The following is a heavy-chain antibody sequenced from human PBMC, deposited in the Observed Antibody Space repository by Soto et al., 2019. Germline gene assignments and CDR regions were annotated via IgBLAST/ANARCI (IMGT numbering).Heavy chain of an antibody. Sequence: QVQLVQSGAEVKTPGASVKVSCKASGYTFATYDINWVRHAPGQGLEWMGWMNPNSGNTGYAQKFQGRLTMTRDTALSVAHMELTSLRNEDTPVYYCARSDGYNFNWLDSWGQGTLVTVSA. V-gene: IGHV1-8*01. D-gene: IGHD2-21*01. CDR1: GYTFATYD. CDR2: MNPNSGNT. J-gene: IGHJ5*01. CDR3: ARSDGYNFNWLDS.